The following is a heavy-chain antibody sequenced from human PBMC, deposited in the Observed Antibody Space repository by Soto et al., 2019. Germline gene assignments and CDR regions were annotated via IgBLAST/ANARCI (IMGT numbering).Heavy chain of an antibody. D-gene: IGHD6-13*01. J-gene: IGHJ5*02. Sequence: PGGSLRLSCVGSGFTFSNNAMHWVRQAPGKGLEWVAFISFDSSEIHYADSVKGRFTISRDNPRNTLFLHVNSPRADDTAVYYCARDASSNIAAGTRFDPWGQGILVTVSS. V-gene: IGHV3-30*01. CDR3: ARDASSNIAAGTRFDP. CDR1: GFTFSNNA. CDR2: ISFDSSEI.